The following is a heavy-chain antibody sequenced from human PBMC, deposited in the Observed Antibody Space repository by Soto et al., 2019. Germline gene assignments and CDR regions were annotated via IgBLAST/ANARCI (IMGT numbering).Heavy chain of an antibody. V-gene: IGHV4-39*01. D-gene: IGHD3-3*01. CDR1: GGSLSSSSYY. Sequence: SETLSLTCTVSGGSLSSSSYYWGWIRQPPGKGLEWIGSIYYSGSTYYNPSLKSRVTISVDTSKNQFSLKLSSVTAADTAVYYCARINSYFLWRDGYNANPFDNSGQAPRVTV. CDR2: IYYSGST. J-gene: IGHJ3*02. CDR3: ARINSYFLWRDGYNANPFDN.